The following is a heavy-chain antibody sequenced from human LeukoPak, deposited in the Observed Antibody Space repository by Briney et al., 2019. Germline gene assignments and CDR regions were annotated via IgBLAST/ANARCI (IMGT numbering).Heavy chain of an antibody. V-gene: IGHV3-11*03. D-gene: IGHD1-26*01. CDR3: ASATKG. Sequence: GGSLRLSCAASGFTFSVYHMSWIRQAPGKGLECVAYITTSSLYTDYADSVKGRFTISRDDARNSLFLQMNSLRADDTAVYYCASATKGWGQGTLVTVSS. CDR1: GFTFSVYH. J-gene: IGHJ1*01. CDR2: ITTSSLYT.